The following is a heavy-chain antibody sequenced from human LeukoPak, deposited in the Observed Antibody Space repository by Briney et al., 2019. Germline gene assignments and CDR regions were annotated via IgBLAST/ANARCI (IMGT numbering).Heavy chain of an antibody. CDR2: VMQVGGEK. Sequence: GGSLRLSCAASGFTFSNYWMSWVRQAPGKGLEWVANVMQVGGEKYYVDSVKGRFTISRDNAKNSLYLQMNSLRDEDTALYYCARSGNYDCWGQGTLVTVSS. J-gene: IGHJ4*02. V-gene: IGHV3-7*02. CDR1: GFTFSNYW. CDR3: ARSGNYDC. D-gene: IGHD1-1*01.